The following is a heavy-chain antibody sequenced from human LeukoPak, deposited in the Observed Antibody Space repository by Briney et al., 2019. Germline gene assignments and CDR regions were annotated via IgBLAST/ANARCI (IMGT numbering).Heavy chain of an antibody. J-gene: IGHJ3*02. D-gene: IGHD3-22*01. CDR1: GFTFSSYG. Sequence: GGSLRLSCAASGFTFSSYGMHWVRQAPGKGLEWVAVISYDGSNKYYADSVKGRFTISRDNSKNTLYLQMNSLRAEDTAVYYCARGADYYDSSGYYCRPPLNDAFDIWGQGTMVTVSS. V-gene: IGHV3-30*03. CDR2: ISYDGSNK. CDR3: ARGADYYDSSGYYCRPPLNDAFDI.